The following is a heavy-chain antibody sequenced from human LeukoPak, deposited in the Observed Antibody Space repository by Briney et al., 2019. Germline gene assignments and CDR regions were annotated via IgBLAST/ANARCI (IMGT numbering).Heavy chain of an antibody. CDR1: GFTFSSYA. V-gene: IGHV3-30-3*01. CDR2: ISYDGSNK. Sequence: GRSLRLSCAASGFTFSSYAMHWVRQAPGKGLEWVAVISYDGSNKYYADSVKGRFTISRDNSKNTLYLQMNSLRAEDTAVYYCAKVESGKIVDTAATHWGQGTLVTVSS. J-gene: IGHJ4*02. D-gene: IGHD5-18*01. CDR3: AKVESGKIVDTAATH.